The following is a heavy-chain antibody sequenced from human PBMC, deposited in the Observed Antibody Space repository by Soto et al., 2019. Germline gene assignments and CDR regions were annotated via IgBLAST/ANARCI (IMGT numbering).Heavy chain of an antibody. V-gene: IGHV4-4*07. D-gene: IGHD3-10*01. Sequence: QVQLQESGPGLVKPSETLSLTCTVSGGSISSYYWSWIRQSAGKGLEWLGRFYTTGTPNYNPSLKGRLSMSTDTSKNQLSLRLTSVTAADTGVYYCARAGNQYGVDVWGQGTMVTVSS. CDR1: GGSISSYY. J-gene: IGHJ6*02. CDR2: FYTTGTP. CDR3: ARAGNQYGVDV.